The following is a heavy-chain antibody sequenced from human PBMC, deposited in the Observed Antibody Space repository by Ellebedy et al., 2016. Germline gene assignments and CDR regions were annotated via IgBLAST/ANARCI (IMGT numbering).Heavy chain of an antibody. V-gene: IGHV1-3*01. CDR2: INAGNGNT. J-gene: IGHJ6*03. CDR1: GYTFTSYA. D-gene: IGHD6-13*01. Sequence: ASVKVFCKASGYTFTSYAMHWVRQAPGQRLEWMGWINAGNGNTKYSQKFQGRVTITRDTSASTAYMELSSLRSEDTAVYYCARDGPLYSSSWYDTREGYYYYYYMDVWGKGTMVTVSS. CDR3: ARDGPLYSSSWYDTREGYYYYYYMDV.